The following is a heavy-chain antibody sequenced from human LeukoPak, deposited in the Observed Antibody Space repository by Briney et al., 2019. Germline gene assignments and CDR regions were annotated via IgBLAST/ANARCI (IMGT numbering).Heavy chain of an antibody. CDR3: ARVAHPAELLRWGYYYYGMDV. CDR2: ISGSGGST. CDR1: GFTFSSYA. D-gene: IGHD3-10*02. Sequence: PGGSLRLSCAASGFTFSSYAMSWVRQAPGKGLEWVSAISGSGGSTYYADSVKGRFTISRDNSKNTLYLQMNSLRAEDTAVYYCARVAHPAELLRWGYYYYGMDVWGQGTTATVSS. J-gene: IGHJ6*02. V-gene: IGHV3-23*01.